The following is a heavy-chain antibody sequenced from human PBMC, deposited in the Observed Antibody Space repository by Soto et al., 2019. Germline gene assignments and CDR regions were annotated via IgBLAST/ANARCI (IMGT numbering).Heavy chain of an antibody. CDR2: IYTSASI. Sequence: SETLSLTCSVSGADINTYSWTWIRQPAGKGLEWIGRIYTSASINYNPSLKGRVTLSVDTSTNQVSLRLASVTAADTAIYYCARGREAGYNFYYGMDVWGQGTTVTVSS. D-gene: IGHD6-19*01. CDR3: ARGREAGYNFYYGMDV. J-gene: IGHJ6*02. CDR1: GADINTYS. V-gene: IGHV4-4*07.